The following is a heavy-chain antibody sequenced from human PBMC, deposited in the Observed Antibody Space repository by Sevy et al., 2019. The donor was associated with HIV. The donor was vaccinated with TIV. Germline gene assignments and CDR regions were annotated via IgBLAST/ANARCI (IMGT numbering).Heavy chain of an antibody. CDR3: ARDLNDYNNYMYSFDY. V-gene: IGHV3-21*01. CDR2: ISTSGTYK. CDR1: GFTFSSYS. D-gene: IGHD4-4*01. J-gene: IGHJ4*02. Sequence: GGSLRLSCAVSGFTFSSYSMNWVRRAPGKGLEWVSCISTSGTYKDYADSVKGRFTISRDNAKNSLFLQMNSLRADDTAVYYCARDLNDYNNYMYSFDYWGQGTLVTVSS.